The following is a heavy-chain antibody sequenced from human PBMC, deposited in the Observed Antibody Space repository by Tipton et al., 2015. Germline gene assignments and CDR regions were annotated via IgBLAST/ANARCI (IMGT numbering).Heavy chain of an antibody. Sequence: GSLRLSCAASGFTFSSYWMTWVRQAPGKGLEWVANINQDGSEKYYVDSVKGRFTISRDNAKNSLYLQMNSLRAEDTAVYYCATNPRIYCSGGSCYGLYYFDNWGQGTLVTVSS. CDR2: INQDGSEK. CDR1: GFTFSSYW. CDR3: ATNPRIYCSGGSCYGLYYFDN. V-gene: IGHV3-7*01. J-gene: IGHJ4*02. D-gene: IGHD2-15*01.